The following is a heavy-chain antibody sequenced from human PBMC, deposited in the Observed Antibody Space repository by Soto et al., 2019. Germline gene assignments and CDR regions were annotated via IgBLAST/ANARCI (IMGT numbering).Heavy chain of an antibody. CDR2: ISAYNGNT. D-gene: IGHD3-16*01. J-gene: IGHJ6*02. V-gene: IGHV1-18*01. CDR1: GYTFTSYG. CDR3: AREGQVMITFGGIPNRNYYYYGMDV. Sequence: ASVKVSCKASGYTFTSYGISWVRQAPGQGLEWMGWISAYNGNTNYAQKLQGRVTMTTDTSTSTAYMELRSLRSDDTAVYYCAREGQVMITFGGIPNRNYYYYGMDVWGQGTTVTVSS.